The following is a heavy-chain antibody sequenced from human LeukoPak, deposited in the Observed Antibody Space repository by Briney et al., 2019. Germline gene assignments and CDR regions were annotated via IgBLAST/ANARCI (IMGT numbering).Heavy chain of an antibody. Sequence: GRSLRLSSAASGFTFSSYGMHWVRQAPGKGLEWVAVIWYDGSNKYYADPVKGRFTISRDNSKNTLYLQMNSLRAEDTAVYYCARQSISSLDYWGQGTLVTVSS. V-gene: IGHV3-33*01. CDR1: GFTFSSYG. D-gene: IGHD3-16*01. CDR2: IWYDGSNK. J-gene: IGHJ4*02. CDR3: ARQSISSLDY.